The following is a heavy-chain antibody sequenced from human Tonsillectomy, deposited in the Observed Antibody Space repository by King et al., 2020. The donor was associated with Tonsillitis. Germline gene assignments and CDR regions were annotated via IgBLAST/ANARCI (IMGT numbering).Heavy chain of an antibody. D-gene: IGHD3-22*01. CDR1: GGSISSGNYY. CDR2: IYTSGST. Sequence: VQLQESGPGLVKPSQTLSLTCSVSGGSISSGNYYWSWIRQPAGKGLEWIGRIYTSGSTNYNPSLKSRVTISADTSKNQFSLRLSSVTAADTAVYFCARGYYDSTAYYDAFDIWGQGTMVTVSS. V-gene: IGHV4-61*02. CDR3: ARGYYDSTAYYDAFDI. J-gene: IGHJ3*02.